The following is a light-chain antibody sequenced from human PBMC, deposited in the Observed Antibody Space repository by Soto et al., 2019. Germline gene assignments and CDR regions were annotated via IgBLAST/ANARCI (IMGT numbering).Light chain of an antibody. CDR1: QSVSGN. CDR3: QQYYDWPLT. CDR2: GAS. Sequence: DIVMTQSLATLSLSPGEGATLSCRASQSVSGNLAWHQQKPGQAPRLLIYGASTRATGIPARFSGSGSGTEFTLTISSLQSEDFAVYYCQQYYDWPLTFGQGTKV. V-gene: IGKV3-15*01. J-gene: IGKJ1*01.